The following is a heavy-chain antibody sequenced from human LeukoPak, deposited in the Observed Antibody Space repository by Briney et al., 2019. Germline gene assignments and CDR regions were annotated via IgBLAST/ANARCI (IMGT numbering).Heavy chain of an antibody. CDR1: GYTFTDYW. J-gene: IGHJ4*02. V-gene: IGHV5-51*01. Sequence: GESLKISCKASGYTFTDYWIGWVRQMPGKGLEWMGIIYPGESDIRYSPSFQGQVTISADKSINTAYLQWSSLKASDTAMYYCARLTDMDYGDWGIDYWGQGTLVTVSS. D-gene: IGHD4-17*01. CDR2: IYPGESDI. CDR3: ARLTDMDYGDWGIDY.